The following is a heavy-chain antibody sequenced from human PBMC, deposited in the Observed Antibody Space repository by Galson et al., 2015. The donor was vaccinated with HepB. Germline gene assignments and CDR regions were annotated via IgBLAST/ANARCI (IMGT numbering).Heavy chain of an antibody. J-gene: IGHJ4*02. CDR2: ISGGATYT. D-gene: IGHD4-17*01. Sequence: SLRLSCAASRFTFSDYYMTWIRQAPGKGLEWLSYISGGATYTNYADSVKGRFTISRDNAQNSLYLQINSLRAEDTAVYYCARVADADYGDHSHFDSWGQGTLVTASS. V-gene: IGHV3-11*06. CDR1: RFTFSDYY. CDR3: ARVADADYGDHSHFDS.